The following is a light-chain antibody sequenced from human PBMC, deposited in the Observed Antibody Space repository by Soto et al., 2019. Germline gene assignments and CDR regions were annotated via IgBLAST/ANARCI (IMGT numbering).Light chain of an antibody. Sequence: DIQMTQSPSSLSASVGDRVTITCRASQSISSYLNWYQQKPGKAPKLLIYAASSLQSGVPSRFSGSRSGTDFSLTIGSLQPEDFATYYCQQSYSTPSITFGQGTRLEIK. CDR1: QSISSY. CDR2: AAS. CDR3: QQSYSTPSIT. V-gene: IGKV1-39*01. J-gene: IGKJ5*01.